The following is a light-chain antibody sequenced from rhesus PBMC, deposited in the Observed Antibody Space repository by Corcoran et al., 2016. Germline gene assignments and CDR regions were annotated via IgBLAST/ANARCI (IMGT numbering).Light chain of an antibody. CDR3: QQGYSYPPT. CDR1: QSLSNY. Sequence: DIQMTQSPSSLSASVGDRVTITCQASQSLSNYLNLYQQKPGKIPKLLIYRASSLKSGIPSRFSCSGSWTDFTLTISSLQPEDFATYYCQQGYSYPPTFGGGTKVELK. CDR2: RAS. V-gene: IGKV1S9*01. J-gene: IGKJ4*01.